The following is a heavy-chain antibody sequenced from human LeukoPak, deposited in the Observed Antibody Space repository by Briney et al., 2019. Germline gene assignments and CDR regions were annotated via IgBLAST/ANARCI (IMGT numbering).Heavy chain of an antibody. D-gene: IGHD1-26*01. Sequence: GSSVPVSCKASGYTFTSYGISWVRPAPGQGLEWMGWISAYNGNTNYEQKLQGRDTMTTHTSTSTAYMELRSLRSDDTAVYYCARVHASPVGATLGYWGQRTLVTVSS. CDR1: GYTFTSYG. CDR2: ISAYNGNT. CDR3: ARVHASPVGATLGY. J-gene: IGHJ4*02. V-gene: IGHV1-18*01.